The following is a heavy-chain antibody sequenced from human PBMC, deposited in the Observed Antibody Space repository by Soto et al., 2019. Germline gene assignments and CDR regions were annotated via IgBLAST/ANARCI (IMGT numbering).Heavy chain of an antibody. J-gene: IGHJ4*02. CDR3: ARFDYYGSSGYYSAFDY. D-gene: IGHD3-22*01. CDR1: GGSISSYY. Sequence: SETLSLTGTGSGGSISSYYWSWIRQPPGKGLEWIGYIYYSGSTNYNPSLKSRVTISVDTSKNQFSLKLSSVTAADTAVYYCARFDYYGSSGYYSAFDYWGQGTLVTVSS. CDR2: IYYSGST. V-gene: IGHV4-59*01.